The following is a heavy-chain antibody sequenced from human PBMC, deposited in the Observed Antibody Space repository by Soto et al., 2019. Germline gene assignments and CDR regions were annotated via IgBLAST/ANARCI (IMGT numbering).Heavy chain of an antibody. CDR3: ARHEAGWYFDS. Sequence: TSETLSLTCTVSRGSISSGTNYWAWIHQPPGKGLEWIANIYYSGSTFYNPSLKSRVTISLDTSKNQFSLKLRSVTAADTAVYYCARHEAGWYFDSWGQGTLVTVSS. CDR1: RGSISSGTNY. J-gene: IGHJ4*02. V-gene: IGHV4-39*01. CDR2: IYYSGST. D-gene: IGHD6-25*01.